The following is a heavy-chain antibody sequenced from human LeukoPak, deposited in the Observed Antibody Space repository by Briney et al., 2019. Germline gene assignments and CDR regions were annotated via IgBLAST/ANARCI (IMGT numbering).Heavy chain of an antibody. CDR1: GGTFSSYA. V-gene: IGHV1-69*04. Sequence: SVKVSCKASGGTFSSYAIRWVRQAPGKGLEWMGRIIPIFGIANYAQKFQGRVTITADKSTSTAYMELSSLRSEDTAVYYCARIGQCSGGSCYVDYWGQGTLVTVSS. CDR3: ARIGQCSGGSCYVDY. CDR2: IIPIFGIA. D-gene: IGHD2-15*01. J-gene: IGHJ4*02.